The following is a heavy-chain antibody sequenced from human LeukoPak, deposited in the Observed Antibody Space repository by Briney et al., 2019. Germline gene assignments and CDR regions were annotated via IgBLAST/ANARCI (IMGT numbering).Heavy chain of an antibody. CDR3: ARSYFSVGVFDI. CDR2: VYHSGST. CDR1: GYSIRTGYY. Sequence: SETLSLTCDVSGYSIRTGYYWGWVRQPPGKDLEWIGSVYHSGSTYYNPSLQSRVNILVDTSKNQFSLSLTSVTAADTAVYYCARSYFSVGVFDIWGQGTMVTVSS. J-gene: IGHJ3*02. V-gene: IGHV4-38-2*01. D-gene: IGHD2/OR15-2a*01.